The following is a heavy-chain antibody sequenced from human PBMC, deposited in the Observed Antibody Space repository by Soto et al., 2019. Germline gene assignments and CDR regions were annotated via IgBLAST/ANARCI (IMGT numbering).Heavy chain of an antibody. V-gene: IGHV5-51*01. D-gene: IGHD3-10*01. Sequence: GESLKISCKGSGYSFTSYWIGWVRQMPGKGLEWMGIIYPGDSDTRYSPSFQGQVTISADTSISTAYLQWSSLKASDTVMYYCASWPFPSGFYGSGSYQAFEIWGKGTMVT. J-gene: IGHJ3*02. CDR1: GYSFTSYW. CDR3: ASWPFPSGFYGSGSYQAFEI. CDR2: IYPGDSDT.